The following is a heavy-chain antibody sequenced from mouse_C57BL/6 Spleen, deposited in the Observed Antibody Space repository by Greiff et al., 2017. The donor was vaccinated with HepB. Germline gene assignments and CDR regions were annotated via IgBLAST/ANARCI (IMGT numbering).Heavy chain of an antibody. CDR2: IRSKSSNYAT. CDR1: GFTFNTYA. J-gene: IGHJ1*03. CDR3: VREDYGVGYFDV. Sequence: EVQRVESGGGLVQPKGSLKLSCAASGFTFNTYAMHWVRQAPGQGLEWVARIRSKSSNYATYYADSVKERFTITRDDSQSMLYLKMHNVKTEDTARYYCVREDYGVGYFDVWGTGTTVTVSS. V-gene: IGHV10-3*01. D-gene: IGHD1-1*01.